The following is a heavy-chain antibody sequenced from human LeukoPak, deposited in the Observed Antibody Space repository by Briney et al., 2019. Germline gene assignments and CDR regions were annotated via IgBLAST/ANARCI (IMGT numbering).Heavy chain of an antibody. CDR1: GFTFSSYA. V-gene: IGHV3-30-3*01. CDR2: ISYDGSNK. Sequence: PGGSLRLSCEASGFTFSSYAMHWVRQAPGKGLEWVAVISYDGSNKYYADSVKGRFTISRDNSKNTLYLQMNSLRAEDTAVYYCARDSGYCSGGSCSSVDYWGQGTLVTVSS. J-gene: IGHJ4*02. D-gene: IGHD2-15*01. CDR3: ARDSGYCSGGSCSSVDY.